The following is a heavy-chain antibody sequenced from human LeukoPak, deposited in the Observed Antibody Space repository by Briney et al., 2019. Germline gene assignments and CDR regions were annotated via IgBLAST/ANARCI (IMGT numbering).Heavy chain of an antibody. J-gene: IGHJ4*02. Sequence: GGSLRLSCAASGLTFSSYAMTWVRQAPGKGLEWVSAMSGSGGSTYYADSVKGRFTISRDNSKNTLYLQMDSLRAEDTAVYYCAKRGTVPAATISYFGSWGQGTLVTVSS. CDR2: MSGSGGST. CDR1: GLTFSSYA. D-gene: IGHD2-2*01. V-gene: IGHV3-23*01. CDR3: AKRGTVPAATISYFGS.